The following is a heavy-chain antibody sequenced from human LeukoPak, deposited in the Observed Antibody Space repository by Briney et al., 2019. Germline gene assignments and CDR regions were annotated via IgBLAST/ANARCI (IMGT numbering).Heavy chain of an antibody. J-gene: IGHJ4*02. CDR2: IYSGGST. CDR1: GFTVSSNY. CDR3: ARGRQQLENEGADY. V-gene: IGHV3-53*01. Sequence: PGGSLRLSCAASGFTVSSNYMRWVRQAPGKGLVWVSVIYSGGSTYYGGSMKGRFTIYRDNSQNTLYLKMNSLRAEDTAVYYCARGRQQLENEGADYWGQGTLVTVSS. D-gene: IGHD6-13*01.